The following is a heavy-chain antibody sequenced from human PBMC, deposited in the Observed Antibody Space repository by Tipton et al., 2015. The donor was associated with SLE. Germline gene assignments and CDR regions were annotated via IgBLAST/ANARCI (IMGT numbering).Heavy chain of an antibody. D-gene: IGHD5-18*01. J-gene: IGHJ6*02. CDR2: ISWDGGST. V-gene: IGHV3-43D*04. CDR1: GFNLDDYA. CDR3: GKGNNYGHLPSGVDV. Sequence: GSLRLSCEASGFNLDDYAMHWVRQAPGKGLEWVALISWDGGSTHYTDSVTGRFTISRDISKKSLYLQMNSLRGEDSALYYCGKGNNYGHLPSGVDVWGQGTTVTVSS.